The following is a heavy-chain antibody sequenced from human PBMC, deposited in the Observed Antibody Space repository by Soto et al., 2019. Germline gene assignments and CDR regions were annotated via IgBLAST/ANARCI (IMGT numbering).Heavy chain of an antibody. CDR3: AKAGGLRFLPFDP. Sequence: QLQVVEFGGGVVQSGRSLRLSCAASGFTFSSYGMHWVRQAPGKGLEWVAVISYDESNKYYADSVKGRFTISRDNSKNTVYLQMDSLRPEDTAVYYCAKAGGLRFLPFDPWGQGTLVTVSS. V-gene: IGHV3-30*18. D-gene: IGHD3-3*01. CDR1: GFTFSSYG. CDR2: ISYDESNK. J-gene: IGHJ5*02.